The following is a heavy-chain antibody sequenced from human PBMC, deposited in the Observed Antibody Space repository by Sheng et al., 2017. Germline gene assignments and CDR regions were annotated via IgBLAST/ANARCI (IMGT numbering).Heavy chain of an antibody. D-gene: IGHD3-16*01. J-gene: IGHJ3*02. Sequence: EVQLVESGGGLVKPGGSLRLSCAASGFTFSNAWMSWVRQAPGKGLEWVGRIKSKTDGGTTDYAAPVKGRFTISRDDSKNTLYLQMNSLKTEDTAVYYCTTSRYYYDYVWGSSHAFDIWGQGTMVTVSS. CDR2: IKSKTDGGTT. CDR1: GFTFSNAW. V-gene: IGHV3-15*01. CDR3: TTSRYYYDYVWGSSHAFDI.